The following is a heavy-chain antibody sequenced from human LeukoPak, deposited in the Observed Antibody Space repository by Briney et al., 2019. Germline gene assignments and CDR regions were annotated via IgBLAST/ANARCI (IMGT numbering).Heavy chain of an antibody. CDR1: GLTFNNYA. CDR2: ISKSGDHT. D-gene: IGHD3-22*01. Sequence: GGSLRLSCAVSGLTFNNYAMSWVRQAPGKGLEWVSAISKSGDHTYYAASAKGRFTIYRDNSKNTQYLQMNSLRSDDTAVYYCARFITHKKYYCDSSGYYRKDAFDIWGQGTMVTVSS. V-gene: IGHV3-23*01. CDR3: ARFITHKKYYCDSSGYYRKDAFDI. J-gene: IGHJ3*02.